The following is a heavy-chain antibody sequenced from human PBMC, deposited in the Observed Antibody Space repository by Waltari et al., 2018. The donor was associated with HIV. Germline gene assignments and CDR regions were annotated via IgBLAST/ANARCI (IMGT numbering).Heavy chain of an antibody. J-gene: IGHJ4*02. D-gene: IGHD3-3*01. Sequence: EVQLLESGGGLVQPGGSLRLSCAASGFTFSSYAMSWVRQAPGKGLEWVSAISGSGGSTYYADSEKGRFTISRDNSKNTLYLQMNSLRAEDTAVYYCAKDSEITIFGVVIGSFFDYWGQGTLVTVSS. V-gene: IGHV3-23*01. CDR3: AKDSEITIFGVVIGSFFDY. CDR2: ISGSGGST. CDR1: GFTFSSYA.